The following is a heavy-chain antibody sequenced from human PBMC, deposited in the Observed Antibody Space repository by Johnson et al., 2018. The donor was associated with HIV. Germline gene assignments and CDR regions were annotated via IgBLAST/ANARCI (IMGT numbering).Heavy chain of an antibody. Sequence: MLLVESGGGVVRPGGSLRLSCAASGFTFDDYGMSWVRQAPGKGLEWVSGINWNGGSTGYADSVKGRFTISRDNAKNSLYLQMNSLRAEDTAVYYCAKDGIDRERIRYFDWLLLNAFDIWGQGTMVTVSS. CDR1: GFTFDDYG. CDR2: INWNGGST. D-gene: IGHD3-9*01. V-gene: IGHV3-20*04. CDR3: AKDGIDRERIRYFDWLLLNAFDI. J-gene: IGHJ3*02.